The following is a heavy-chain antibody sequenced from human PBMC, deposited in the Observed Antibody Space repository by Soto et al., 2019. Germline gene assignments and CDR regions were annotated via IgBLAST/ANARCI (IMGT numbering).Heavy chain of an antibody. CDR1: GHSLSSGGYY. J-gene: IGHJ4*02. CDR2: IYFTEST. CDR3: ARDWGSSGWPN. D-gene: IGHD6-19*01. V-gene: IGHV4-31*03. Sequence: KPSETLSLTCTVSGHSLSSGGYYWSWIRQHPGKGLEWVGYIYFTESTLYNPSLKSRLAMSLDTSKNQFSLKLGSVTAADTAIYYCARDWGSSGWPNWGPGTLVTVSS.